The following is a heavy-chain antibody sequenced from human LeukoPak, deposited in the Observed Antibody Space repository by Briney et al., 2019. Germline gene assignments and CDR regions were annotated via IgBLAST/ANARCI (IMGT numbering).Heavy chain of an antibody. V-gene: IGHV3-7*04. CDR2: MNEDGGEI. J-gene: IGHJ5*02. CDR3: VRAYHPGGWFDP. Sequence: GGSLRLSCAASGFTFSSSWMTWVRQAPGKGLEWVASMNEDGGEIHYVDSVKGRFTISRDNAKNSLYLQMNSLTAEDTAVYYCVRAYHPGGWFDPWGQGTLVTVSS. D-gene: IGHD2-21*01. CDR1: GFTFSSSW.